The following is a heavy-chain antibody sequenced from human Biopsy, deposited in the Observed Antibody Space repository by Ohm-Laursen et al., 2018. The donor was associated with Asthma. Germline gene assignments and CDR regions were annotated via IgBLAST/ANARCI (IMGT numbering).Heavy chain of an antibody. Sequence: ASVKVSCKASGYSFATNAMHWVRQAPGQRLEWMGCVNTGNGDTKYSQKFQGRVTITRDTSASTAYMELRSLRSEDTATYYCARTYYDFLTGQVKDVFGVWGQGTMVTVSS. CDR3: ARTYYDFLTGQVKDVFGV. CDR1: GYSFATNA. CDR2: VNTGNGDT. J-gene: IGHJ3*01. V-gene: IGHV1-3*04. D-gene: IGHD3-9*01.